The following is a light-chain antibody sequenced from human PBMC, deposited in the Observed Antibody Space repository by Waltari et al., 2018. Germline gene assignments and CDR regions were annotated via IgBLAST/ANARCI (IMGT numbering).Light chain of an antibody. J-gene: IGKJ4*01. V-gene: IGKV3-11*01. CDR3: QQRHDWPLN. CDR2: DAS. Sequence: LFTPSPVPLSVSPGARATLSCKASQSVRSYLAWYQQKPRQAPRLLIYDASNRASGIPARFRGSGSGTDFTLTISNVEPEDFAVYYCQQRHDWPLNFGGGTKLEIK. CDR1: QSVRSY.